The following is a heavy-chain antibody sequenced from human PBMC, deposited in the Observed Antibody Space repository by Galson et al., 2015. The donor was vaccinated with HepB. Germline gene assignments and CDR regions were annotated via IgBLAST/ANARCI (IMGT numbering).Heavy chain of an antibody. CDR2: TYYRSNWYN. J-gene: IGHJ4*02. CDR3: ARAIGILYFDS. V-gene: IGHV6-1*01. CDR1: GDSVSSNSPT. D-gene: IGHD5-18*01. Sequence: CAISGDSVSSNSPTWNWIRQSPSRGLEWLGRTYYRSNWYNDYAVSVKSRITINPDTSKNQFSLQLNSVTPEDKAVYYCARAIGILYFDSWGQGTLVTVSS.